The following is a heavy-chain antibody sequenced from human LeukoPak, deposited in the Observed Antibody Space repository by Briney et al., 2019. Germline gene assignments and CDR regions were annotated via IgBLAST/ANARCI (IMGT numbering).Heavy chain of an antibody. J-gene: IGHJ6*02. Sequence: GRSLRLSCAASGFTFDDFAIHWVRQAPGKGLEWVSGISWNSVTIGYADSVKGRFTISRDNSKNTLYLQMDSLRAEDTAVYHCAREWYYYGMDVWGQGTTVTVSS. CDR1: GFTFDDFA. CDR2: ISWNSVTI. V-gene: IGHV3-9*01. CDR3: AREWYYYGMDV.